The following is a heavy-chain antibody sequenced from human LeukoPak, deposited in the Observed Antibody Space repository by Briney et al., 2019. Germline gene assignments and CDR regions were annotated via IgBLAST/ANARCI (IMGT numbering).Heavy chain of an antibody. CDR2: ISAYSGDT. D-gene: IGHD3-9*01. CDR3: ARDKRYAFDN. Sequence: ASVKVSCKTAGYTFTSHGISWVWQAPGQGLEWMGWISAYSGDTKFAQKFQGRVTMTTETSTSTAYMELRSLRFDDTAVYYCARDKRYAFDNWGQGTLVTVSS. V-gene: IGHV1-18*01. CDR1: GYTFTSHG. J-gene: IGHJ4*02.